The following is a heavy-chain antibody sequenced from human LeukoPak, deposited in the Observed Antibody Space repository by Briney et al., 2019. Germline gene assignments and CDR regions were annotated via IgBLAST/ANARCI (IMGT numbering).Heavy chain of an antibody. V-gene: IGHV1-2*02. Sequence: ASVKVSCKASGYTFTCYYVHWVRQAPGQGLEWMGWINPNTGGTEYAQKFQGRVTMTRDTSISTAYMELSRLKSDDTAVYYCARDRPEYDILTFDYWGQGTLVTVSS. CDR3: ARDRPEYDILTFDY. CDR2: INPNTGGT. J-gene: IGHJ4*02. CDR1: GYTFTCYY. D-gene: IGHD3-9*01.